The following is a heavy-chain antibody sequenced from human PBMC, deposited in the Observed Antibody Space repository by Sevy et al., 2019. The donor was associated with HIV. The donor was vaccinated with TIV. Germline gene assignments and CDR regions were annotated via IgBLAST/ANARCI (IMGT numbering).Heavy chain of an antibody. D-gene: IGHD6-19*01. CDR3: ASGIAVAGPGYSDY. CDR2: IIPIFGTA. V-gene: IGHV1-69*13. CDR1: GGTFSSYA. Sequence: ASVKVSCKASGGTFSSYAISWVRQAPGQGLEWMGGIIPIFGTANYAQKFQGRVTITADESTSTAYMELSSLRSEDTAVYYCASGIAVAGPGYSDYWGQGTLVTVSS. J-gene: IGHJ4*02.